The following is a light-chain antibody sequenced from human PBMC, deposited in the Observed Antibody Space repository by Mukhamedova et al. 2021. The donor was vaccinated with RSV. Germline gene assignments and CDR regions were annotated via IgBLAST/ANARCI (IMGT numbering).Light chain of an antibody. J-gene: IGKJ2*01. CDR3: QQSYSLPYT. CDR2: AAS. Sequence: WYQRRVHGKAPNLLIYAASSLQSGVTSRFSGSGSGTDFTLTIRSLQPEDFATYYCQQSYSLPYTFGQGTKLEIK. V-gene: IGKV1-39*01.